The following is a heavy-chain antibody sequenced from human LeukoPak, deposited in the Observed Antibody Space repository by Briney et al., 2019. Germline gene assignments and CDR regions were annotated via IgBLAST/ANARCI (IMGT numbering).Heavy chain of an antibody. Sequence: PSETRSLTCNVSGGSISSYYWSWIRQPPGKGLEWIGYIYDSGSTNYNPSLKSRVTISVDTSKNQFSLKLSSVTAADTAVYYCARDSGDYDNSGPLFDYWGQGTLVTVSS. CDR1: GGSISSYY. CDR3: ARDSGDYDNSGPLFDY. V-gene: IGHV4-59*01. J-gene: IGHJ4*02. D-gene: IGHD3-22*01. CDR2: IYDSGST.